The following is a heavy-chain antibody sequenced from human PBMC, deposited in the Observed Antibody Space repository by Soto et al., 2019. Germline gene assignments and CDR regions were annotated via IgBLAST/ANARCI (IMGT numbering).Heavy chain of an antibody. J-gene: IGHJ5*02. CDR2: INHSRNN. CDR1: GGCFSGYY. D-gene: IGHD5-12*01. Sequence: QVQLEQWGAGLLKPSETLSLTSAVYGGCFSGYYWSWVRQAPGKGLDWIGEINHSRNNNYDPSLKSRVTKSLDASKSLFSKKLSSGTAADTAGYYCTRGIVSSGYLTGGNWFHLSGQGTMVTVSS. CDR3: TRGIVSSGYLTGGNWFHL. V-gene: IGHV4-34*01.